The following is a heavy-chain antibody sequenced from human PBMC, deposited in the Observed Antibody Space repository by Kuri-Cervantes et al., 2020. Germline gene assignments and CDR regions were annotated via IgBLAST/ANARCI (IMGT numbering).Heavy chain of an antibody. CDR2: INPNSGGT. CDR3: AREGKDYYDSSGYLAFDY. CDR1: GYTFTGYY. J-gene: IGHJ4*02. Sequence: ASVKVSCKASGYTFTGYYMNWVRQAPGQGLEWMGWINPNSGGTNYAQKFQGWVTMTRDTSISTAYMELSRLRSDDTAVYYCAREGKDYYDSSGYLAFDYWGQGTLVTVSS. D-gene: IGHD3-22*01. V-gene: IGHV1-2*04.